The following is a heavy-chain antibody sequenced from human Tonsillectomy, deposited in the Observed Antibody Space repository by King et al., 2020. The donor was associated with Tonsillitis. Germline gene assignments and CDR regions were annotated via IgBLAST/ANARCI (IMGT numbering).Heavy chain of an antibody. CDR1: GFTFSSYA. CDR3: AKSGGDFWSRLGPPDY. J-gene: IGHJ4*02. CDR2: ISGSGGST. V-gene: IGHV3-23*04. Sequence: VQLVESGGGLVQPGGSLRLSCAASGFTFSSYAMSWVRQAPGKGLEWVSAISGSGGSTYYADSVKGRFTISRDNSKNTLYLQMNSLRAEATAVYYCAKSGGDFWSRLGPPDYWGQGTLVTVSS. D-gene: IGHD3-3*01.